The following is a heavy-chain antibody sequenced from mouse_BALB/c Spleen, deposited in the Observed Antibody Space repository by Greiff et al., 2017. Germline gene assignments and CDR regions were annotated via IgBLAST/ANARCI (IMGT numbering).Heavy chain of an antibody. J-gene: IGHJ4*01. CDR1: GYTFTDYY. CDR2: INPNNGDT. CDR3: ARGGKSFYDAYYYAMDY. V-gene: IGHV1-26*01. Sequence: EVQLQQSGPELVKPGASVKMSCKASGYTFTDYYMKWVKQSHGKSLEWIGDINPNNGDTFYNQKFKGKATLTVDKSSSTAYMQLNSLTSEDSAVYYCARGGKSFYDAYYYAMDYWGQGTSVTVSA. D-gene: IGHD2-3*01.